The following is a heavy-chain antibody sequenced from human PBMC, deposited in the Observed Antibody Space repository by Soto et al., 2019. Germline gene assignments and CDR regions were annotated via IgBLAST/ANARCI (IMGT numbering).Heavy chain of an antibody. V-gene: IGHV3-30*18. Sequence: SLRLSCAASGFTFSSYGMHWVRQAPGKGLERVAVISYDGSNKYYADSVKGRFTISRDNSKNTLYLQMNSLRAEDTAVYYCAKGTLGIAVAGTDYWGQGTLVTVSS. J-gene: IGHJ4*02. CDR3: AKGTLGIAVAGTDY. CDR1: GFTFSSYG. CDR2: ISYDGSNK. D-gene: IGHD6-19*01.